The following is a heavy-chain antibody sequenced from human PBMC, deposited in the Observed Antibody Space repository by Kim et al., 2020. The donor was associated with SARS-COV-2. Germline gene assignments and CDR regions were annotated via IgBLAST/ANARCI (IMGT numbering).Heavy chain of an antibody. D-gene: IGHD3-22*01. J-gene: IGHJ5*02. CDR2: IYYSGST. Sequence: IRQPPGTGLEWIGSIYYSGSTYYNPSLKSRVTISVDTSKNQFSLKLSSVTAADTAVYYCARHSYDSHAVNWFDPWGQGTLVTVSS. CDR3: ARHSYDSHAVNWFDP. V-gene: IGHV4-39*01.